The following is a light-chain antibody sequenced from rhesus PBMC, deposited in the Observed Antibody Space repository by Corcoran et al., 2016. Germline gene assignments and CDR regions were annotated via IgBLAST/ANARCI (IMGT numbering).Light chain of an antibody. Sequence: DIQMTQSPSSLSASVGDRVTITCRASENVNNYLNWYQQKPGKAPKLLIYKASTLQSGVTSRFSGSGSGTDYTFTISSLQPEDVATYYCQHGYVTPFTFGPGTKLDIK. CDR1: ENVNNY. CDR3: QHGYVTPFT. V-gene: IGKV1-74*01. J-gene: IGKJ3*01. CDR2: KAS.